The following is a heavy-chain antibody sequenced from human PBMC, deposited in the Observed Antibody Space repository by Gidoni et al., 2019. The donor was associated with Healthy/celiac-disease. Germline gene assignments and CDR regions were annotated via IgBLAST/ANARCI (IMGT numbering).Heavy chain of an antibody. CDR3: AKDRYSSGWYGY. CDR2: ISGSGGST. Sequence: EVQLLESGGGLVQPGGSLRLSCAASDVTFSSYAMSWVRQAPGKGLEWVSAISGSGGSTYYADSVKGRFTISRDNSKNTLYLQMNSLRAEDTAVYYCAKDRYSSGWYGYWGQGTLVTVSS. V-gene: IGHV3-23*01. CDR1: DVTFSSYA. J-gene: IGHJ4*02. D-gene: IGHD6-19*01.